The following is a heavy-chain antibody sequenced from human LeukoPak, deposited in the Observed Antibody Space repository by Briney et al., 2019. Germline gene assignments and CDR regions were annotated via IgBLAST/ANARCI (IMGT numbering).Heavy chain of an antibody. CDR1: DDSITIYY. V-gene: IGHV4-59*01. CDR3: ARAEGSGSYRYPLYYYYYMDV. D-gene: IGHD3-10*01. CDR2: IDHTGIT. Sequence: PSETLSLTCTVSDDSITIYYWSWIRQPPGKGLEWIGYIDHTGITNYNPSLNSRVTISRDTSKNHFSLKLSSVTAADTAVYYCARAEGSGSYRYPLYYYYYMDVWGKGTTVTISS. J-gene: IGHJ6*03.